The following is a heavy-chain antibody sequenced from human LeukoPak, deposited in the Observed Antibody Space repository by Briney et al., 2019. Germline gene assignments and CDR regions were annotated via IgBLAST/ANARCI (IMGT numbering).Heavy chain of an antibody. Sequence: SETLSLTCTVSGGSICSGDYYWSWIRQPPGKGLEWIGYIYYSGSTYYNPSLKSRVTISVDTSKNQFSLKLSSVTAADTAVYYCARADYYDSSGLPDAFDIWGQGTMVTVSS. CDR3: ARADYYDSSGLPDAFDI. CDR2: IYYSGST. J-gene: IGHJ3*02. V-gene: IGHV4-30-4*01. D-gene: IGHD3-22*01. CDR1: GGSICSGDYY.